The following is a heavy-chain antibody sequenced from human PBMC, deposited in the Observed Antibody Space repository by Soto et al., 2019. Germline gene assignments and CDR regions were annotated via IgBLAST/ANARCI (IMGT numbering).Heavy chain of an antibody. J-gene: IGHJ6*04. D-gene: IGHD5-12*01. Sequence: SETLALTCTVSGGSISSYYWSCIRQPPGKGLEWIGYIYYSGSTNYNPSLKSRVTISVDTSKNQFSLKLSYVTAADTAVYYCATRYSGYDWGNYYYYGTEVWGKGTKVTVSS. CDR1: GGSISSYY. V-gene: IGHV4-59*01. CDR2: IYYSGST. CDR3: ATRYSGYDWGNYYYYGTEV.